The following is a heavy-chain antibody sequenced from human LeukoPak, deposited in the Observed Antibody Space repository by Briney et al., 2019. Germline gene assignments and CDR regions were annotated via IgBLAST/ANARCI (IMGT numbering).Heavy chain of an antibody. V-gene: IGHV4-34*01. J-gene: IGHJ4*02. CDR1: GGSFSGYY. Sequence: ETPSLTCAVYGGSFSGYYWSWIRQPPGKGLGWIGEINHSGSTNYNPSLKSRVTISVDTSKNQFSLRLSSVTAADTAVYYCARYSSGWYLNYFDYWGQGTLVTVSS. CDR2: INHSGST. CDR3: ARYSSGWYLNYFDY. D-gene: IGHD6-19*01.